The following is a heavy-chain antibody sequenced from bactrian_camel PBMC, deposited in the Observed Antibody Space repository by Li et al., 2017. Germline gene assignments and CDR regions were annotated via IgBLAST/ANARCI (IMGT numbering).Heavy chain of an antibody. CDR1: GGAFTTYH. V-gene: IGHV3S1*01. J-gene: IGHJ4*01. CDR3: ADGIDYGLGAPTCKHYN. CDR2: IWTDGSAT. Sequence: HVQLVESGGGLVQPGGSLTLSCTVSGGAFTTYHMNWVRQSPGKELEWVCAIWTDGSATEYADSVKGRFTISQDIAKNTLYLQMNKLKSEDTAMYYCADGIDYGLGAPTCKHYNWGRGTQVTVS. D-gene: IGHD5*01.